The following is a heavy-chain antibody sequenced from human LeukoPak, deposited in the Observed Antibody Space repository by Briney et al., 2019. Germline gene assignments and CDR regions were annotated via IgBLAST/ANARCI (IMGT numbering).Heavy chain of an antibody. CDR1: GGSISSYY. Sequence: PSETLSLTCTVSGGSISSYYWTWIRQSPGKGLEWIGDIYYYGSTNYNPSLKSRVSMSVDTSKNQFSLNLRSVIAADTAVYYCARGNNWFDPWGQGTLVTVSS. V-gene: IGHV4-59*01. J-gene: IGHJ5*02. CDR3: ARGNNWFDP. CDR2: IYYYGST.